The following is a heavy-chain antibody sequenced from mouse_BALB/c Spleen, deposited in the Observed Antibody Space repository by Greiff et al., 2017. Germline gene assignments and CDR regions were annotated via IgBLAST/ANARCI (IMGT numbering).Heavy chain of an antibody. D-gene: IGHD2-14*01. V-gene: IGHV5-12-1*01. CDR3: ARRYRYDGSWFAY. J-gene: IGHJ3*01. CDR2: ISSGGGST. CDR1: GFAFSSYD. Sequence: EVQLVESGGGLVKPGGSLKLSCAASGFAFSSYDMSWVRQTPEKRLEWVAYISSGGGSTYYPDTVKGRFTISRDTAKNTLYLQMSSLKSEDTAMYYCARRYRYDGSWFAYWGQGTLVTVSA.